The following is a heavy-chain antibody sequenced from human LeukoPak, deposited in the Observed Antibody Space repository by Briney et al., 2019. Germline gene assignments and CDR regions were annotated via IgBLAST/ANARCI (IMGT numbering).Heavy chain of an antibody. CDR2: IYYSGST. V-gene: IGHV4-39*02. Sequence: PSETLSLTCTVSGGSISSSSYYWGWIRQPPGKGLEWIGNIYYSGSTYYNPSLESRVTISVDTSKNQFSLKLSSVTAADTAVYYCAREYLKGYYYYMDVWGKGTTVTVSS. CDR1: GGSISSSSYY. D-gene: IGHD2-8*01. CDR3: AREYLKGYYYYMDV. J-gene: IGHJ6*03.